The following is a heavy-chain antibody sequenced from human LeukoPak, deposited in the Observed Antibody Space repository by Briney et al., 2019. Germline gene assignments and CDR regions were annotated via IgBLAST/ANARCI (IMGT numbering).Heavy chain of an antibody. V-gene: IGHV1-2*02. Sequence: GASVKVSCKTSGYLFTGYFIHWVRQAPGQGLEWMGWINPNSGATNFAQKFRGRVTMTGDTSISTAYMELSSLRSDDTAVYYCAREWGDLKNCGGDCYSLDYWGQGTLVTVSS. CDR2: INPNSGAT. D-gene: IGHD2-21*02. CDR1: GYLFTGYF. J-gene: IGHJ4*02. CDR3: AREWGDLKNCGGDCYSLDY.